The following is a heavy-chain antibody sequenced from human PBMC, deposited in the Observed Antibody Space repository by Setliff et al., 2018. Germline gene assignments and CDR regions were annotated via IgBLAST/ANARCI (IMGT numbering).Heavy chain of an antibody. CDR1: GFTLSDHY. J-gene: IGHJ4*02. V-gene: IGHV4-34*12. CDR2: IIHSGST. CDR3: ARSFSRREKFLLDY. Sequence: PGGSLRLSCAASGFTLSDHYIDWIRQAPGKGLEWIGEIIHSGSTNYNPSLKSRVTISMDTSKNQFSLKVSSVTAADTAVYYCARSFSRREKFLLDYWGQGALVTVSS.